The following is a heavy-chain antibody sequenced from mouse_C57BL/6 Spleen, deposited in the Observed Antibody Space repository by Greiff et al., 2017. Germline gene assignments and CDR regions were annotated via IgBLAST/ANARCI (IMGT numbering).Heavy chain of an antibody. CDR2: IYPGNSAT. D-gene: IGHD1-1*01. Sequence: EVQLQQSGTVLARPGASVKMSCKTSGYSFTSYWMHWVKQRPGQGLEWIGAIYPGNSATSYNPKFKGKAKLTAVTSASTAYMELSSLTNEDSAVYYCTRNYGSSVDYAMDYWGQGTSVTVSS. J-gene: IGHJ4*01. CDR3: TRNYGSSVDYAMDY. CDR1: GYSFTSYW. V-gene: IGHV1-5*01.